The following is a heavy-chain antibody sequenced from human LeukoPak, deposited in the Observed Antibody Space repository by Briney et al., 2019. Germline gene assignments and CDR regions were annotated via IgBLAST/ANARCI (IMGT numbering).Heavy chain of an antibody. D-gene: IGHD6-19*01. V-gene: IGHV4-39*01. CDR3: ARLRTVAVAPFDY. CDR1: GGSISSSSYY. CDR2: IYYSGST. J-gene: IGHJ4*02. Sequence: PSETLSLTCTVSGGSISSSSYYWGWIRQPPGKGLKWIGSIYYSGSTYYNPSLKSRVTISVDTSKNQFSLKLSSVTAADTAVYYCARLRTVAVAPFDYWGQGTLVTVSS.